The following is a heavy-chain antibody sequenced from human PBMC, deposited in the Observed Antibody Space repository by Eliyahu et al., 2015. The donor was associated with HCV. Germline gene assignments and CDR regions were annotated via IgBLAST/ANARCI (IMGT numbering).Heavy chain of an antibody. J-gene: IGHJ4*02. CDR2: IYYSGST. Sequence: QVQLQESGPGLVKPSETLSLXXXVPGGPXXRYXWXWXRQPPGKGLEWIGYIYYSGSTNYNPSLKSRVTISVDTSKNQFSLKLSSVTAADTAVYYCARGRGFYCGGDCYTYDFDYWGQGTLVTVSS. CDR1: GGPXXRYX. D-gene: IGHD2-21*02. V-gene: IGHV4-59*01. CDR3: ARGRGFYCGGDCYTYDFDY.